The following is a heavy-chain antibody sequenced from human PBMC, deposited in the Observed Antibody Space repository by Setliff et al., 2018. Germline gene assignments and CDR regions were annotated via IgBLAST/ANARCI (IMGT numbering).Heavy chain of an antibody. CDR1: GFTFGSYW. CDR3: ARDPPWELRYFDL. Sequence: PGGSLRLSCAASGFTFGSYWMTWVRQAPEKGLEWVANIHQDGSERHYVDSVKGRFTISRDNAKNSLFLQMNILEVEDTAVYYCARDPPWELRYFDLWGRGTLVTVSS. V-gene: IGHV3-7*01. CDR2: IHQDGSER. J-gene: IGHJ2*01. D-gene: IGHD1-26*01.